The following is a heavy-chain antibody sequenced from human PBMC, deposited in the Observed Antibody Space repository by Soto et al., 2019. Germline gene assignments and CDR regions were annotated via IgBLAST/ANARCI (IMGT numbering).Heavy chain of an antibody. Sequence: GGSLRLSCAASGFTFDDYTMHWVRQAPGKGLEWVSLISWDGGSTYYADSVKGRFTISRDNSKNSLYLQMNSLRTEDTALYYCAKDIGESSDPRSAFDYWGQGTLVTVSS. CDR2: ISWDGGST. CDR1: GFTFDDYT. D-gene: IGHD6-25*01. J-gene: IGHJ4*02. V-gene: IGHV3-43*01. CDR3: AKDIGESSDPRSAFDY.